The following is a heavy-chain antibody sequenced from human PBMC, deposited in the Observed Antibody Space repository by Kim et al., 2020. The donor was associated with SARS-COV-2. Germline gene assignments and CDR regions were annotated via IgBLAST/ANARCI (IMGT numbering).Heavy chain of an antibody. D-gene: IGHD2-8*01. Sequence: GGSLRLSCAASGFTFSSYAMHWVRQAPGKGLEWVAVIWYDGSNKYYADSVKGRFTISRDNSKNTLYLQMNSLRAEDTAVYYCAKDMGPNSGGMDVWGQGTTVTVSS. V-gene: IGHV3-33*06. CDR2: IWYDGSNK. CDR3: AKDMGPNSGGMDV. CDR1: GFTFSSYA. J-gene: IGHJ6*02.